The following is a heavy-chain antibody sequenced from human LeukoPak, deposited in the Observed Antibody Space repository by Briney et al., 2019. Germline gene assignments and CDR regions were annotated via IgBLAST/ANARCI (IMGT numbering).Heavy chain of an antibody. D-gene: IGHD1-14*01. J-gene: IGHJ4*02. CDR1: GFTVITND. CDR3: ARGVEPLAANTLAY. V-gene: IGHV3-53*01. Sequence: GGSLRLSCAASGFTVITNDMTWVRQAPGKGRECVSVLYSDGNTKYADSVQGRFTISRDNSKNTLYLEMNSLSPDDTAVYYCARGVEPLAANTLAYWGQGTLVTVSS. CDR2: LYSDGNT.